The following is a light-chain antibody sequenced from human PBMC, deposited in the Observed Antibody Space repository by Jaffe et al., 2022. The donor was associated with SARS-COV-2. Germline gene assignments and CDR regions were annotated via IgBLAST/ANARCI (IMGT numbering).Light chain of an antibody. CDR1: SSNIRTNG. CDR3: LSWDDSLKGPV. V-gene: IGLV1-44*01. J-gene: IGLJ2*01. Sequence: QSVLTQPPSASGTPGQRVTIYCSGSSSNIRTNGVNWYQQFPGTAPKLVIYSNNLRPSGVPDRFSGSKSGTSASLAISELQSEDEANYYCLSWDDSLKGPVFGGGTKLTVL. CDR2: SNN.